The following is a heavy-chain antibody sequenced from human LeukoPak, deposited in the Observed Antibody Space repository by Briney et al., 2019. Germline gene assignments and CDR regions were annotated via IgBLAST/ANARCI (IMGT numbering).Heavy chain of an antibody. J-gene: IGHJ4*02. CDR2: IWYDGSNE. V-gene: IGHV3-33*01. CDR3: ARGRAYSFDY. CDR1: GFTFSSYA. Sequence: GGSLRLSCAASGFTFSSYAMHWVRQAPGKGLEWVALIWYDGSNEYYADSVKGRFTISRDNSENTLYLQMNSLRAEDTAVYYCARGRAYSFDYWGQGTLVTVSS.